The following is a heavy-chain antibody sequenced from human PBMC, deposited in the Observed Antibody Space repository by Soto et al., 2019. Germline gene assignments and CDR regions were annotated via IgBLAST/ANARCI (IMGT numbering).Heavy chain of an antibody. CDR2: VALDGSKR. CDR1: GFPFSRFH. Sequence: HPGGSLRLSCAASGFPFSRFHMYWVRQAPGYGLEWVAEVALDGSKRYYADSVKGRFTVSRDNSQSTLYLQMNSLRPDDTAVYYCSRALDSWGRGTLVTVSS. CDR3: SRALDS. J-gene: IGHJ4*02. V-gene: IGHV3-30-3*01.